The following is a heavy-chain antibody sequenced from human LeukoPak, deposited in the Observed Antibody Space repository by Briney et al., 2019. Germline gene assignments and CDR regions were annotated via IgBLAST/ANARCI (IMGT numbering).Heavy chain of an antibody. V-gene: IGHV3-11*04. CDR3: AELGITMNGGV. Sequence: GGSLRLSCAASGFTVSSNYMSWVRQAPGKGLEWVSYISSSGSTIYYADSVKGRFTISRDNAKNSLYLQMNSLRAEDTAVYYCAELGITMNGGVWGKGTTVTISS. CDR1: GFTVSSNY. CDR2: ISSSGSTI. J-gene: IGHJ6*04. D-gene: IGHD3-10*02.